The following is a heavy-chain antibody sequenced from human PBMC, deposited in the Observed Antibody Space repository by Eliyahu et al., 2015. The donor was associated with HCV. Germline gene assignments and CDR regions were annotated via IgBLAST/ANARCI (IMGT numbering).Heavy chain of an antibody. CDR1: GXTXVDYA. J-gene: IGHJ4*02. Sequence: EVQLVESGGGXVQPGRSLRLSXAASGXTXVDYAMHWVRQAPGKGLEWVSGISWNSGSIGYADSVKGRFTISRDNAKNSLYLQMNSLRAEDTALYYCAKGRTYYDSSGYPPDYWGQGTLVTVSS. D-gene: IGHD3-22*01. CDR3: AKGRTYYDSSGYPPDY. CDR2: ISWNSGSI. V-gene: IGHV3-9*01.